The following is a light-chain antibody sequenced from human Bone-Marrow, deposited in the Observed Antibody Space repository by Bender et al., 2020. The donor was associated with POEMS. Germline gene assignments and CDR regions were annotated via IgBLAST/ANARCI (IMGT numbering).Light chain of an antibody. CDR3: QVWNSATAYPGWV. J-gene: IGLJ3*02. V-gene: IGLV3-21*02. CDR1: RIGSKG. Sequence: SYGLTQEPSLSVAPGQTARITCGGDRIGSKGVHWYQQKAGQAPVLVVYDDIDRPSGIPERFSGSNSGNTATLTVSRVEPEDEADYYCQVWNSATAYPGWVFGGGTKVTVL. CDR2: DDI.